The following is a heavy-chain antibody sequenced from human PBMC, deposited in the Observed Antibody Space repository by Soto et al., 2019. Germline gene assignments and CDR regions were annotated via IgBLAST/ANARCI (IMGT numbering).Heavy chain of an antibody. V-gene: IGHV1-18*01. Sequence: ASVKVSCKASGGTFSSYGISWVRQAPGQGLEWMGWISAYNGNTNYAQKLQGRVTMTTDTSTSTAYMELRSLRSDDTAVYYCARTDSRPQDFDYWGQGTLVTVSS. CDR2: ISAYNGNT. J-gene: IGHJ4*02. CDR1: GGTFSSYG. D-gene: IGHD6-13*01. CDR3: ARTDSRPQDFDY.